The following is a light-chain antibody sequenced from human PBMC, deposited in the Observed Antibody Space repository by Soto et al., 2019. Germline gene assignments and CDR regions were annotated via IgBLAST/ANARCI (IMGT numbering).Light chain of an antibody. Sequence: DIQMIQSPSSVYASVGDRVTVACRSSQAIAGWLAWYQQKPGKAPKLLIYDASILESGVPSRFSGSGSGTEFTLTISSLQPDDFATYYCQQYNSYPWTFGQGTKVDIK. CDR3: QQYNSYPWT. J-gene: IGKJ1*01. V-gene: IGKV1-5*01. CDR2: DAS. CDR1: QAIAGW.